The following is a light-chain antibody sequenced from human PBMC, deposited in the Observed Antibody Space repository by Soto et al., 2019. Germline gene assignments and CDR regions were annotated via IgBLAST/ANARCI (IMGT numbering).Light chain of an antibody. CDR1: SSDVGGYNY. J-gene: IGLJ3*02. CDR3: SSYTARSTWV. Sequence: QSALTQPASVSESPGQSITISCTGTSSDVGGYNYVSWYQQHPGTSPKLMIYEVSNRPSGVSNRFSGPKSGNTASLIISGLQAEDEGDYYCSSYTARSTWVFGGGTKLTVL. V-gene: IGLV2-14*01. CDR2: EVS.